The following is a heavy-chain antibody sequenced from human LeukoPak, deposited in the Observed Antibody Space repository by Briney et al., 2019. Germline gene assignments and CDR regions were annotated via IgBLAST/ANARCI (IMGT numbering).Heavy chain of an antibody. CDR1: GGTFSSYA. Sequence: GASVKVSCKASGGTFSSYAISWVRQAPGQGREWMGGIIPIFGTANYAQKFQGRVTITADESTSTAYMELSSLRSEDTAVYYCARDRRWGSSNLDAFDIWGQGTMVTVSS. D-gene: IGHD6-6*01. CDR2: IIPIFGTA. J-gene: IGHJ3*02. V-gene: IGHV1-69*13. CDR3: ARDRRWGSSNLDAFDI.